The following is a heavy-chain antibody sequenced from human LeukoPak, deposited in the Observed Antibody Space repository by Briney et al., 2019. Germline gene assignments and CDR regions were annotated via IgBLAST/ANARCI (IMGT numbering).Heavy chain of an antibody. Sequence: GGSLRLSCAASGFTFSSYSMNWVRQAPGRGLEWVSSISSSSSYIYYADSVKGRFTISRDNAKNSLYLQMNSLRAEDTAVYYCARVGAGFGELLAFDYWGQGTLVTVSS. J-gene: IGHJ4*02. CDR2: ISSSSSYI. CDR1: GFTFSSYS. CDR3: ARVGAGFGELLAFDY. D-gene: IGHD3-10*01. V-gene: IGHV3-21*01.